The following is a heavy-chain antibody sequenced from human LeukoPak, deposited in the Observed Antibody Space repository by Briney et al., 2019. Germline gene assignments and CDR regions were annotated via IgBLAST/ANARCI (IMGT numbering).Heavy chain of an antibody. J-gene: IGHJ6*03. CDR3: AKEGCSGGSCYGYYYYMDV. CDR2: ISTSGTI. Sequence: GGSLRLSCAASGFTFSNYEMNWVRQAPGKGLEWVSYISTSGTIYYADSVKGRFTVSRDNSKNTLYLQMNSLRAEDTAVYYCAKEGCSGGSCYGYYYYMDVWGKGTTVTISS. D-gene: IGHD2-15*01. CDR1: GFTFSNYE. V-gene: IGHV3-48*03.